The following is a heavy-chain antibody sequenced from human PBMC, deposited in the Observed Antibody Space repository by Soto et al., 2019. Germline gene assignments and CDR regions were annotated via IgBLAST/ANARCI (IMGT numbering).Heavy chain of an antibody. V-gene: IGHV4-34*01. J-gene: IGHJ6*03. CDR3: ARIGGTYTVTTHSFLYYYMDV. CDR2: INHSGGT. D-gene: IGHD4-17*01. Sequence: PSETLSLTCAVYGGSFSGYYWSWIRQPPGKGLEWIGEINHSGGTNYNPSLKSRVTISVDTSKNQFSLKLSSVTAADTAVYYCARIGGTYTVTTHSFLYYYMDVWGKGTTVTVSS. CDR1: GGSFSGYY.